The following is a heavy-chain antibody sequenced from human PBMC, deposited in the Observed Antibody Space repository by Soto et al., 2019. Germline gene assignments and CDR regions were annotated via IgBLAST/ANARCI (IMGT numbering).Heavy chain of an antibody. D-gene: IGHD3-16*01. V-gene: IGHV1-69*01. J-gene: IGHJ6*02. Sequence: YSVKVSCKASGSTFSSSAIRWVRQAPGQEHEWMGGIIPIFGTANYAQKFQGRVTITADESTSTAYMELSSLRSEDTAVYYCARGRFGGEWVPHYYYVMDFWGQGSTGIVSS. CDR3: ARGRFGGEWVPHYYYVMDF. CDR2: IIPIFGTA. CDR1: GSTFSSSA.